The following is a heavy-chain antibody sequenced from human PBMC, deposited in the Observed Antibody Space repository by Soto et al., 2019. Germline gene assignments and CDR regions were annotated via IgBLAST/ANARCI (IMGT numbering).Heavy chain of an antibody. CDR3: ARAPKVSGSSQTRPDF. J-gene: IGHJ4*02. Sequence: TLSLTCSIYSGSLSGYYWSWIRQPPGKGLEWIGEISQSGNTNYSPSLKSRVSISIDTSKKQFSLNLASVSAADTAVYYCARAPKVSGSSQTRPDFWGQGTLVTVSS. CDR2: ISQSGNT. V-gene: IGHV4-34*01. CDR1: SGSLSGYY. D-gene: IGHD6-6*01.